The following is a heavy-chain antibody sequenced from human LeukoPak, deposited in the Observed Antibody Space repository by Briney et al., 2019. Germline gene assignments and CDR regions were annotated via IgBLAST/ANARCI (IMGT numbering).Heavy chain of an antibody. Sequence: GGSLSLSCAASGFTFSNYGMHWVRQAPGKGLEWVSFISYDESHKYYADSVKGRFTISRDNAKNSLYLQMNSLRAEDTAVYYCARRRYSGSSQHFDYWGQGTLVTVSS. J-gene: IGHJ4*02. CDR3: ARRRYSGSSQHFDY. CDR1: GFTFSNYG. D-gene: IGHD1-26*01. CDR2: ISYDESHK. V-gene: IGHV3-30*03.